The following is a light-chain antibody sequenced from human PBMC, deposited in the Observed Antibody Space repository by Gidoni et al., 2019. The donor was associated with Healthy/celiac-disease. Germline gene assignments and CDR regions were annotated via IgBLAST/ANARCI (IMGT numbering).Light chain of an antibody. V-gene: IGLV2-14*03. CDR2: DVS. CDR1: SSDVGGYNY. CDR3: RAYTSSSTYV. Sequence: QSDLTQPDSVSRSPGQSITISCTGTSSDVGGYNYVSWYQQHPGKAPKLMIYDVSKRPSGVSNRFSGSKSGNTASLTISGVQAEDEADYYCRAYTSSSTYVFGTGTKVTGL. J-gene: IGLJ1*01.